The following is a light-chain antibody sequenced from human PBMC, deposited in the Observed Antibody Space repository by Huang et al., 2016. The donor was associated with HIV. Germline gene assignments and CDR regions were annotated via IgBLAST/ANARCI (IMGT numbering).Light chain of an antibody. J-gene: IGKJ1*01. Sequence: EVVLTQSPATLSLSPGQSATLSCRASQSVGSGYFAWYQQKPGQPPRLLMYETSTRASGIPSRFSGSGSGTEFTLSISRLEHEDVAMYYCQQYGSSLATLGHGTRVDIK. CDR3: QQYGSSLAT. V-gene: IGKV3-20*01. CDR1: QSVGSGY. CDR2: ETS.